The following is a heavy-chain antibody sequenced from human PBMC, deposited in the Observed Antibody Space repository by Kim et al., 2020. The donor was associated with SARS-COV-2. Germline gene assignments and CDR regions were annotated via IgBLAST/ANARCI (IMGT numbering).Heavy chain of an antibody. J-gene: IGHJ4*02. CDR1: GFTFSSYE. CDR3: ARGLPIVVVIASNFDY. D-gene: IGHD2-21*01. V-gene: IGHV3-48*03. CDR2: ISSSGSTI. Sequence: GGSLRLSCAASGFTFSSYEMNWVRQAPGKGLEWVSYISSSGSTIYYADSVKGRFTISRDNAKNSLYLQMNSLRAEDTAVYYCARGLPIVVVIASNFDYWGQGTLVTVSS.